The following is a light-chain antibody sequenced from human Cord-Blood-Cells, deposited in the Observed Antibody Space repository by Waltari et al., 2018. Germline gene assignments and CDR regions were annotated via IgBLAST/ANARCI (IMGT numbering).Light chain of an antibody. CDR1: QSVLYSTNNKNY. CDR3: QQYYSTLWT. J-gene: IGKJ1*01. V-gene: IGKV4-1*01. CDR2: WAS. Sequence: DIVMTQSPDSLAVSPGDRATINCKASQSVLYSTNNKNYLAWYQQKPGQPTKLLIYWASTRESGVPDRFSGSGSGTDFTLTISSLQAEDVAVYYCQQYYSTLWTFGQGTKVEIK.